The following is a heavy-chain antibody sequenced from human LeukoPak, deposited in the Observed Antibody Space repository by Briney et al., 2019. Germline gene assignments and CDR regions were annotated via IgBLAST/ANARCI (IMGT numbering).Heavy chain of an antibody. D-gene: IGHD2-21*01. V-gene: IGHV4-4*07. CDR1: GAAIRSYY. Sequence: PSETLSLTCSVSGAAIRSYYWNWIRQPDGKGLEWIGRGYIGGTTNVNPSLESRLSMSLDTSKNQISLRLNSVTVADTAVCYCARRFIDSRYSGDCFDIWGQGTKVTVSS. CDR2: GYIGGTT. J-gene: IGHJ3*02. CDR3: ARRFIDSRYSGDCFDI.